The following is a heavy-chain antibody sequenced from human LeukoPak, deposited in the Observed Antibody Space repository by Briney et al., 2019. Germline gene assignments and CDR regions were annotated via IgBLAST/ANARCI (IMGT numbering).Heavy chain of an antibody. Sequence: ASVKVSCKASGYTFTGYYMHWVRQAPGQGLEWMGWINPNSGGTNYAQKFQGWVTMTRDTSISTAYMELSRLRSDDTAVYYCARDQDYYGSGRYYYYGMDVWGQGTTVTVSS. D-gene: IGHD3-10*01. CDR3: ARDQDYYGSGRYYYYGMDV. J-gene: IGHJ6*02. V-gene: IGHV1-2*04. CDR2: INPNSGGT. CDR1: GYTFTGYY.